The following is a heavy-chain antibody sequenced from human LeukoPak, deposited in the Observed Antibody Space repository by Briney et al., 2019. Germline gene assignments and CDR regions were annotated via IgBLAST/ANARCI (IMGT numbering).Heavy chain of an antibody. J-gene: IGHJ6*03. CDR3: ARVEGSSAAGLYYYYMDV. Sequence: ASVKVSCKASGYTFTSYGISWVRQAPGQGLEGMGWISAYNGNTNYAQKLQGRVTMTTDTSTSTAYMELRSLRSDDTAVYYCARVEGSSAAGLYYYYMDVWGKGTTVTVSS. CDR1: GYTFTSYG. D-gene: IGHD6-13*01. CDR2: ISAYNGNT. V-gene: IGHV1-18*01.